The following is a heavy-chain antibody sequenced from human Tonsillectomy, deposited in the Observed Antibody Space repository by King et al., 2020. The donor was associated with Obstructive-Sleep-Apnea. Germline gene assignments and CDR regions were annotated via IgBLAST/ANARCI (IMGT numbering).Heavy chain of an antibody. CDR2: IFYRSKWYS. J-gene: IGHJ3*02. CDR1: GDSVSSKSVA. Sequence: VQLQQSGPGLVKPSQTLSLTCAFSGDSVSSKSVAGNWFRQSPSRGLEWLGRIFYRSKWYSDYAVSVKSRITINPDTFRNQFSLQLNSVTPEDTAVYSCARVLYDTSWSTFDIWGQGTMVTVSS. D-gene: IGHD3-22*01. CDR3: ARVLYDTSWSTFDI. V-gene: IGHV6-1*01.